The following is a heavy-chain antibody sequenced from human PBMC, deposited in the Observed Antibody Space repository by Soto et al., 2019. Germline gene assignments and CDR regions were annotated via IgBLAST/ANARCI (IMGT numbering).Heavy chain of an antibody. D-gene: IGHD3-22*01. CDR3: ARVGYYDSSGYYYSAILFDY. J-gene: IGHJ4*02. V-gene: IGHV4-59*01. CDR1: GGSISSYY. Sequence: SETLSLTCTVSGGSISSYYWSWIRQPPGKGLEWIGYIYYSGSTNYNPSLKSRVTISVDTSKNQFSLKLSSVTAADTAVYYCARVGYYDSSGYYYSAILFDYWGQGTLVTVSS. CDR2: IYYSGST.